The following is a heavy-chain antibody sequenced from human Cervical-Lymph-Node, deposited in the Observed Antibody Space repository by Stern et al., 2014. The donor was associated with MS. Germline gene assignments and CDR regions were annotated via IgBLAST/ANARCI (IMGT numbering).Heavy chain of an antibody. D-gene: IGHD3-16*02. CDR2: ISFDRSYQ. J-gene: IGHJ6*02. Sequence: QVQLVESGGGVVQPGGSLRLSCAASGFTFSNYGMHWVRQAPGKGLECVALISFDRSYQYYADSVQCRFTISRDYSKDTLYLQMNNLRVEDTAVYYCAKDQWGPRNFDYIWGDYRLFHMDVWGQGTTVSVSS. V-gene: IGHV3-30*18. CDR3: AKDQWGPRNFDYIWGDYRLFHMDV. CDR1: GFTFSNYG.